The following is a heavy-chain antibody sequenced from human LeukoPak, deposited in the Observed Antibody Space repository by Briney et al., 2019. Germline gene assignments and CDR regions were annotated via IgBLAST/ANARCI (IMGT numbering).Heavy chain of an antibody. Sequence: VTLSSPASGYTVASYGIRWVRQPPGQGLEWMGWISAYNGNTNYAQKLQGRVTMTTDTSTSKAYMELRSLRSDDTAVYYCARSSLGTITAGPFDYWGQGTLVTVSS. CDR1: GYTVASYG. D-gene: IGHD5-12*01. J-gene: IGHJ4*02. CDR2: ISAYNGNT. V-gene: IGHV1-18*01. CDR3: ARSSLGTITAGPFDY.